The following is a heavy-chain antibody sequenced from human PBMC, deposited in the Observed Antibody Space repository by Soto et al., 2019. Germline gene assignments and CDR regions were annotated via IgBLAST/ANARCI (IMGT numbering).Heavy chain of an antibody. Sequence: GGSLRLSCAASGFTFSSYAVSWVRQAPGKGLEWVSGISDSGGYTNYADSVKGRFTISRDNSKNTLYMQMNSLRVEDTAIYYCAILVGESMAAIFDYWGQGTLVTVSS. D-gene: IGHD3-16*01. CDR1: GFTFSSYA. CDR3: AILVGESMAAIFDY. J-gene: IGHJ4*02. V-gene: IGHV3-23*01. CDR2: ISDSGGYT.